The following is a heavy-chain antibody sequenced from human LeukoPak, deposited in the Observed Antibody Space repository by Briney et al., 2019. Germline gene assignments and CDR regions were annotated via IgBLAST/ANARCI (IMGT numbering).Heavy chain of an antibody. Sequence: GGSLRLSCAASGFTFSSYWMSWARQAPGKGLEWVANIKQDGSEKYYVDSVKGRFTISRDNAKNSLYLQMNSLKAEDAAVYYCAGSGGVSDSDAFDIWGQGTMVTVSS. CDR2: IKQDGSEK. CDR1: GFTFSSYW. V-gene: IGHV3-7*01. CDR3: AGSGGVSDSDAFDI. D-gene: IGHD3-16*01. J-gene: IGHJ3*02.